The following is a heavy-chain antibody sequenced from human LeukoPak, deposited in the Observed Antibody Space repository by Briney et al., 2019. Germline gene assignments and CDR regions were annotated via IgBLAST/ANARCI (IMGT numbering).Heavy chain of an antibody. Sequence: GGSLRLSCAVSGFTFSSYGMHWVRQAPGKGLEWVAFIRYDGSNKYYADSVKGRFTISRDNSKNTLYLQMNSLRAEDTAVYYCARRWLQLDYFDYWGQGTLVTVSS. J-gene: IGHJ4*02. CDR3: ARRWLQLDYFDY. V-gene: IGHV3-30*02. CDR1: GFTFSSYG. D-gene: IGHD5-24*01. CDR2: IRYDGSNK.